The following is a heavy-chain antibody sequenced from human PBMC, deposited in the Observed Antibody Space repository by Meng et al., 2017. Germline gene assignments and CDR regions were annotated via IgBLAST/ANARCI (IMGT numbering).Heavy chain of an antibody. Sequence: VRLVESGGGVVQPGRSLRLSCAASGFTFSSYAMHWVRQAPGKGLEWVAVISYDGSNKYYADSVKGRFTISRDNSKNTLYLQMNSLRAEDTAVYYCAREAGYWGQGTLVTVSS. CDR1: GFTFSSYA. V-gene: IGHV3-30*04. J-gene: IGHJ4*02. CDR3: AREAGY. CDR2: ISYDGSNK.